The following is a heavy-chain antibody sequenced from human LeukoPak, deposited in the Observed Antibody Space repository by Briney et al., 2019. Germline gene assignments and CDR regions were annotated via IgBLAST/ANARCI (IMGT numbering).Heavy chain of an antibody. D-gene: IGHD1-26*01. CDR2: ISYDGSNK. Sequence: GGSLRLSCAASGFTFSSYAMHWVRQAPGKGLEWVAVISYDGSNKYYADSVKGRFTISRDNSKNTLYLQMNSLRAEDTAVYYCAKGYSGSYFGYYGMDVWGQGTTVTVSS. CDR3: AKGYSGSYFGYYGMDV. J-gene: IGHJ6*02. CDR1: GFTFSSYA. V-gene: IGHV3-30-3*01.